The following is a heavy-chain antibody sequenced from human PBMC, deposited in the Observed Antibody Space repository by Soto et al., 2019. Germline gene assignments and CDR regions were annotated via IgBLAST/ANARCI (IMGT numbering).Heavy chain of an antibody. J-gene: IGHJ3*02. V-gene: IGHV4-30-2*01. CDR3: AREPGAGAFDI. CDR1: GGSISSGGYS. D-gene: IGHD3-10*01. CDR2: IHHSGTN. Sequence: SETLSLTCAVSGGSISSGGYSWSWIRQPPGKGLEWIGYIHHSGTNYYNPSLKSRVTISVDRSKNQFSLKVNSVTAADTAVYYCAREPGAGAFDIWGQGTLVTVSS.